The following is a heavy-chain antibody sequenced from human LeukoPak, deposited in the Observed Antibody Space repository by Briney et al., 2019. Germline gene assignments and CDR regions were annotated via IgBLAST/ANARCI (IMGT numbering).Heavy chain of an antibody. CDR2: ISYSGST. J-gene: IGHJ4*02. V-gene: IGHV4-39*01. CDR1: GGSISSSDFN. D-gene: IGHD6-25*01. CDR3: ARLDKGIKAAHFDY. Sequence: PSETLSLTCTVSGGSISSSDFNWGWIRQPPGRGLEWIGVISYSGSTYYNPSLKSRVTISVDTSKSHFSLKLSSVTAADTAIYYCARLDKGIKAAHFDYWGQGILVTVSS.